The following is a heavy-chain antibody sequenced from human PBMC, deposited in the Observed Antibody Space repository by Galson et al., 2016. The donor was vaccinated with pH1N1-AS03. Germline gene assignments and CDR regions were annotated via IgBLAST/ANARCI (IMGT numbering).Heavy chain of an antibody. CDR2: IKKDGSDK. Sequence: SLRLSCAVSEFTFSTYWMTWVRQAPGKGLEWVANIKKDGSDKSYVDSVKGRFTISRDNAKNSVFLQMNSLRTEDTAVYYCARDRNDCAGGVCYDVLDIWGQGTMVTVSS. CDR1: EFTFSTYW. D-gene: IGHD2-8*02. J-gene: IGHJ3*02. CDR3: ARDRNDCAGGVCYDVLDI. V-gene: IGHV3-7*01.